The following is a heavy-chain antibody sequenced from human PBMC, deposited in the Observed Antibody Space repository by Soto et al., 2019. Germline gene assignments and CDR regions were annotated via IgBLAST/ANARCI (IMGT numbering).Heavy chain of an antibody. D-gene: IGHD2-8*01. J-gene: IGHJ5*02. Sequence: PGGSLRLSCTAYEFSFSNYAMAWVRQAPGKGLEWVSGISADGAGAYYAESVKGRFTISRDNSKNTVYVQMHSLRAEDTAVYYCAKCAVLLSTSGGWCNWFDPPGQGTLVTVS. CDR3: AKCAVLLSTSGGWCNWFDP. V-gene: IGHV3-23*01. CDR1: EFSFSNYA. CDR2: ISADGAGA.